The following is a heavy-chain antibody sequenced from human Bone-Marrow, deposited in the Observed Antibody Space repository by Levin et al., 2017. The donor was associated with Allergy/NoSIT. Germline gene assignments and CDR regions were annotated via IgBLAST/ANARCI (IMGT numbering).Heavy chain of an antibody. CDR1: GFTFSSYA. J-gene: IGHJ5*02. D-gene: IGHD3-10*01. CDR2: ISGSGGTT. Sequence: GESLKISCVASGFTFSSYAMSWVRQAPGQGLEWVSSISGSGGTTYYVDSVKGRFTVSRDNSMDTLYLQMNSLRAEDTAVFYCVKGQGYGSGGYRGWFDPWGQGTLVTVSS. V-gene: IGHV3-23*01. CDR3: VKGQGYGSGGYRGWFDP.